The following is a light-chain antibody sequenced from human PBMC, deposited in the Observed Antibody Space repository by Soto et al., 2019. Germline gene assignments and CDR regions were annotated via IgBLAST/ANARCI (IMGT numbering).Light chain of an antibody. J-gene: IGLJ2*01. CDR2: DTN. CDR1: NSNIEKNY. V-gene: IGLV1-51*01. Sequence: QLVLTQPPSVSAAPGQTVTISCSGSNSNIEKNYVSWYQQFPGTAPKLLICDTNQRPSGIPDRFSGSKSGTSATLAITGLQAGDEADYYCGTWDSGLSAEVFGGGTKLTVL. CDR3: GTWDSGLSAEV.